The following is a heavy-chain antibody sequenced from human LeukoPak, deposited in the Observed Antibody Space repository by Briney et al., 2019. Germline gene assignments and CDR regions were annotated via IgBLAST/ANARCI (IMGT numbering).Heavy chain of an antibody. D-gene: IGHD4-17*01. Sequence: GASVKVSCKASGGTFSSYAISWVRQAPGQGLEWMGGIIPIFGTANYAQKFQGRVTITADESTSTAYMELSSLRSEDTAVYYCTTDGYGDYWGYYFDYWGQRTLVTVSS. CDR2: IIPIFGTA. J-gene: IGHJ4*02. CDR3: TTDGYGDYWGYYFDY. CDR1: GGTFSSYA. V-gene: IGHV1-69*13.